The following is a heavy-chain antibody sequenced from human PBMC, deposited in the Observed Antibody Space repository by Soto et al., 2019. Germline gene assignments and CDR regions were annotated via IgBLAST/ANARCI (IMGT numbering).Heavy chain of an antibody. Sequence: PSETLSLTCTVSGGSISSYYWSWIRQPPGKGLEWIGYIYYSGSTNYNPSLKSRVTISVDTSKNQFSLKLSSVTAADTAVYYCARDLYGGNSPRFDYWGQGTLVTVSS. CDR3: ARDLYGGNSPRFDY. CDR1: GGSISSYY. J-gene: IGHJ4*02. CDR2: IYYSGST. D-gene: IGHD4-17*01. V-gene: IGHV4-59*01.